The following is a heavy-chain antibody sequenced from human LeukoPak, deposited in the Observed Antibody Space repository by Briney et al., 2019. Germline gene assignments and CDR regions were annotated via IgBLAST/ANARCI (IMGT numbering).Heavy chain of an antibody. D-gene: IGHD3-3*01. CDR1: GGSISSGGYY. J-gene: IGHJ5*02. V-gene: IGHV4-31*03. CDR2: IYYSGIT. CDR3: ATQFWSGYYSWFDP. Sequence: ASETLSLTCTVSGGSISSGGYYWSWIRQHPGKGLEWIGYIYYSGITYYNPSLKSRVTISVDTSKNQFSLKLSSVTAADTAVYYCATQFWSGYYSWFDPWGQGTLVTVSS.